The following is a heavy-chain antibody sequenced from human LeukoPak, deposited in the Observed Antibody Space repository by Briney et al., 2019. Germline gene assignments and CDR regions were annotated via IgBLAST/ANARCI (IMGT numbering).Heavy chain of an antibody. J-gene: IGHJ4*02. Sequence: GGSLRLSCAASGFTFDDYTMHWVRQAPGKGLEWVSLISWDGGSTYYADSVKGRFTISRDNSKNSLYLQMNSLRSEDTAVYYCAKGGYCGSTTWHLFPYDYWGQGTLVTVSS. CDR3: AKGGYCGSTTWHLFPYDY. V-gene: IGHV3-43*01. D-gene: IGHD2-2*01. CDR1: GFTFDDYT. CDR2: ISWDGGST.